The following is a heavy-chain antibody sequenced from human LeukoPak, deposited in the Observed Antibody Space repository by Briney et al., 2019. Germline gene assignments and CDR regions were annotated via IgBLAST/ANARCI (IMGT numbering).Heavy chain of an antibody. D-gene: IGHD6-13*01. CDR3: ARGTWQQLVPGYYFDY. J-gene: IGHJ4*02. CDR2: IYYSGST. V-gene: IGHV4-39*07. CDR1: GGSITSSSYY. Sequence: SETLSLTCNVSGGSITSSSYYWGWIRQPPGKGLEWIGSIYYSGSTYYNPSLKSRVTISVDTSKNQFSLKLSSVTAADTAVYYCARGTWQQLVPGYYFDYWGQGTLVTVSS.